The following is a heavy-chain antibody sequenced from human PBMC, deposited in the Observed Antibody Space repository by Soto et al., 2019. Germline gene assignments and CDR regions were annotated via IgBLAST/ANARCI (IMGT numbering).Heavy chain of an antibody. D-gene: IGHD3-3*01. CDR2: IYYSGST. J-gene: IGHJ3*02. CDR1: GGSISSYY. Sequence: SETLSLTCTVSGGSISSYYWSWIRQPPGKGLEWIGYIYYSGSTNYNPSLKSRVTISVATSKNQFSLKLSSVTAADPAVYYCARSYDDVWSGYFRNAFEIWGQGTMVTVSS. CDR3: ARSYDDVWSGYFRNAFEI. V-gene: IGHV4-59*01.